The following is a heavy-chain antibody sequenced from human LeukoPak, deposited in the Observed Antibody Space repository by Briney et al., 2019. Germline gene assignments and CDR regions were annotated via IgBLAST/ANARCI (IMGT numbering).Heavy chain of an antibody. CDR1: GFTFSSYS. CDR2: ISSSSSYI. J-gene: IGHJ4*02. V-gene: IGHV3-21*01. Sequence: GGSLRLSCAASGFTFSSYSMNWVRQAPGKGLEWVSSISSSSSYIYYADSVKGRFTISRDNAKNSLYLQMNSLRAEDTAVYYCARDIRGIAVAGNLSDYWGQGTLVTVSS. CDR3: ARDIRGIAVAGNLSDY. D-gene: IGHD6-19*01.